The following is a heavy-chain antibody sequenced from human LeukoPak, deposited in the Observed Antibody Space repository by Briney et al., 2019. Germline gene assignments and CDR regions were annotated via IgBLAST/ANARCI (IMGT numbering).Heavy chain of an antibody. CDR2: INHSGST. D-gene: IGHD1-26*01. CDR1: GGSFSGYY. J-gene: IGHJ3*02. Sequence: SETLSLTCAVYGGSFSGYYRSWIRQPPGKGLEWIGEINHSGSTNYNPSLKSRVTISVDTSKNQFSLKLNSVTAADTAVYYCARHPTYSGSYPLAFDIWGQGTMVTVSS. CDR3: ARHPTYSGSYPLAFDI. V-gene: IGHV4-34*01.